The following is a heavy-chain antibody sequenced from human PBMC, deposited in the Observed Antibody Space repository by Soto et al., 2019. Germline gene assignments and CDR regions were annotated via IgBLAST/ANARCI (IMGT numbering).Heavy chain of an antibody. CDR2: IIPIFGTA. J-gene: IGHJ5*02. V-gene: IGHV1-69*12. Sequence: QVQLVQSGAEVKKPGSSVKVSCKASGGTLSSYAISWVRQAPGQGLEWMGGIIPIFGTANYAQKFQGRVTITADESTSTAYMELSSLRSEDTAVYYCARELSYYDSSGNNWFDPWGQGTLVTVSS. CDR1: GGTLSSYA. CDR3: ARELSYYDSSGNNWFDP. D-gene: IGHD3-22*01.